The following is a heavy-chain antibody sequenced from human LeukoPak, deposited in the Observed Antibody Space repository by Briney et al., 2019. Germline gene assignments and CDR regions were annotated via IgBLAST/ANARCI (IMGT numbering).Heavy chain of an antibody. J-gene: IGHJ6*02. CDR3: ARNNGMDV. CDR1: GFIFSSYA. V-gene: IGHV3-7*03. Sequence: PGGSLRLSCATSGFIFSSYAMTWVRRVPGRGPEWVANVNRDGSETYYLDSVKGRFTISKDNAKNSLYLQMNSLRAEDTALYHCARNNGMDVWGQGTTVIVSS. CDR2: VNRDGSET.